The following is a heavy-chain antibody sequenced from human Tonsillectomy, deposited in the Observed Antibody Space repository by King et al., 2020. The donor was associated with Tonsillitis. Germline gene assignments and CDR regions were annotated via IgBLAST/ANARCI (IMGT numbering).Heavy chain of an antibody. D-gene: IGHD5-18*01. V-gene: IGHV3-13*04. J-gene: IGHJ4*02. CDR1: GLTFSSYE. Sequence: VQLVESGGGLVQPGGSLRLSCAASGLTFSSYELQWFRQATGKGLEWDSAIGTSGDTYYPGSVKGRFTISRGNAKNSLYLQMNSLRAGDTAVYYCARGDTAMDAFDYWGQGTLVTVSS. CDR3: ARGDTAMDAFDY. CDR2: IGTSGDT.